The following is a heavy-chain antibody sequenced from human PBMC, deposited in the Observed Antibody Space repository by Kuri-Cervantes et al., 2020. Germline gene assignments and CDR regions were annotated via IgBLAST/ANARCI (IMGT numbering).Heavy chain of an antibody. CDR3: AREGATNAFDI. V-gene: IGHV3-48*04. CDR2: ISSSGSTI. CDR1: GFTFSSYS. Sequence: GESLKISCAASGFTFSSYSMSWVRQAPGKGLEWVSYISSSGSTIYYADSVKGRFTISRDNAKNSLYLQMNSLRAEDTAVYYCAREGATNAFDIWGQGTMVTVSS. D-gene: IGHD1-26*01. J-gene: IGHJ3*02.